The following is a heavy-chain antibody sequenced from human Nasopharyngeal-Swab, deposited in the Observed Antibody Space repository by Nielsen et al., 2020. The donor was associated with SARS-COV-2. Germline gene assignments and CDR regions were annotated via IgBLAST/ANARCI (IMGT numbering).Heavy chain of an antibody. CDR2: ISSSSSYT. D-gene: IGHD3-16*01. J-gene: IGHJ4*02. CDR1: GFTFSDYY. CDR3: ARERRAGGRYYFDY. Sequence: GGSLRLSCAASGFTFSDYYMSWIRQAPGKGLEWVSYISSSSSYTNYADSVKGRFTISRDNAKNSLYLQMNSLRAEDTAVYYCARERRAGGRYYFDYWGQGTLVTVSS. V-gene: IGHV3-11*06.